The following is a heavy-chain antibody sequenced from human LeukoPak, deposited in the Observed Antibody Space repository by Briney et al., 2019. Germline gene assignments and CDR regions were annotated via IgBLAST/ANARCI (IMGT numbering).Heavy chain of an antibody. V-gene: IGHV3-23*01. CDR1: GFTFSSYA. D-gene: IGHD3-3*01. J-gene: IGHJ4*02. CDR2: ISGSGGNT. CDR3: AKRIYDFWSGYYRRAENHFDY. Sequence: RGSLRLSCAASGFTFSSYAMSWVRQAPGKGLEWVSAISGSGGNTYYADSVKGRFTISRDNSKNTLYLQMNSLRAEDTAVYYCAKRIYDFWSGYYRRAENHFDYWGQGTLVTVSS.